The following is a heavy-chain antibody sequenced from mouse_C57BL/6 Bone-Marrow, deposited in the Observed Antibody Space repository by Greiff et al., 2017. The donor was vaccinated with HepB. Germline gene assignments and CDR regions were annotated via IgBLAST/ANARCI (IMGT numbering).Heavy chain of an antibody. CDR1: GFTFSDYY. CDR2: LSNGGGST. CDR3: AIHGRGSNYVYPYYAMDY. Sequence: EVQLVESGGGLVQPGGSLKLSCAASGFTFSDYYMYWVRQTPEQRLEWVAYLSNGGGSTYYPDTVKGRFTISRDNAKNTLYLQMSHLKSEDTAMYYCAIHGRGSNYVYPYYAMDYWGQGTSVTVSS. J-gene: IGHJ4*01. D-gene: IGHD2-2*01. V-gene: IGHV5-12*01.